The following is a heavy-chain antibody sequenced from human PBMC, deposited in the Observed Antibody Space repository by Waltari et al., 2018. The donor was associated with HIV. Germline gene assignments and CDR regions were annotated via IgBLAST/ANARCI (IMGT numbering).Heavy chain of an antibody. J-gene: IGHJ4*02. D-gene: IGHD1-1*01. CDR2: ISRCSSYS. CDR3: VRDRTSLTTGDFES. Sequence: EVRLVQSGGGLVKPGESLTLSCTASGFNFKLLSMTWVGLAPGKGLWWVSSISRCSSYSYYSDAVKGRFTVSRDNAKNSLLLQLNTLTAEDTALYYCVRDRTSLTTGDFESWGQGAPVTVSS. CDR1: GFNFKLLS. V-gene: IGHV3-21*02.